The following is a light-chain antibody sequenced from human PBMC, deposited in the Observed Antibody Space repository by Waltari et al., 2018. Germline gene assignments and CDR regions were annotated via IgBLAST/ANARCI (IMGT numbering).Light chain of an antibody. Sequence: QSALTQPASVSGSPGHSITLSCPGTSSDVGVYNYVSWYQQHPGKVPKLLIFDVSNRPSGVSNRFSGSKSGNTASLTISGLQAEDESDYYCCSFTSRSTWVFGGGTKLTVL. V-gene: IGLV2-14*01. J-gene: IGLJ3*02. CDR2: DVS. CDR3: CSFTSRSTWV. CDR1: SSDVGVYNY.